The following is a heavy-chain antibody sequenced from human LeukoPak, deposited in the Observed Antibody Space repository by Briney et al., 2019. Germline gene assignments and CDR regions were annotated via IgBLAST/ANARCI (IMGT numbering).Heavy chain of an antibody. CDR3: ARGPHGNYYNYYMDV. CDR1: GGTFSSYA. CDR2: IIPIFGTA. Sequence: SVKVSCKASGGTFSSYAISWVRQAPGQGLEWMGGIIPIFGTANYAQKFQGRVTITTDESTSTACMELSSLRSEDTAVYYCARGPHGNYYNYYMDVWGKGTTVTVSS. V-gene: IGHV1-69*05. J-gene: IGHJ6*03.